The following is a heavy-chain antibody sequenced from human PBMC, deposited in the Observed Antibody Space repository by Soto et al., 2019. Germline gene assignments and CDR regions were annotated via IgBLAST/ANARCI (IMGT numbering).Heavy chain of an antibody. CDR1: GYTFTGYY. CDR2: INPNSGGT. D-gene: IGHD3-22*01. J-gene: IGHJ6*02. CDR3: ARLTTYYYYSSGYHYYYGMDV. Sequence: VASVKVSCKASGYTFTGYYMHWVRQAPGQGLEWMGWINPNSGGTNYAQKFQGWVTMTRDTSISTAYMELSRLRSDDTAVYYCARLTTYYYYSSGYHYYYGMDVSCQGTTVTVSS. V-gene: IGHV1-2*04.